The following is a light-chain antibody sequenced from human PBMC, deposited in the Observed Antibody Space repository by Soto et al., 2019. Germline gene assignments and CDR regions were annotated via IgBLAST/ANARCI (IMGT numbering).Light chain of an antibody. CDR2: GNS. CDR1: SSNIGAGYD. J-gene: IGLJ1*01. Sequence: QSALTQPLSVSGAPGQRVTISCTGSSSNIGAGYDVHWYQQLPGTAPKLLIYGNSNRPSGVPDRFSGSKSGTSASLAITGLQAEDEADYYCQSYDSSLSGYVFGTGTKVTVL. V-gene: IGLV1-40*01. CDR3: QSYDSSLSGYV.